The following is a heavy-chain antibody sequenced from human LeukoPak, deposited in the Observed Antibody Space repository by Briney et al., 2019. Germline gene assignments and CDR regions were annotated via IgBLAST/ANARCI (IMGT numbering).Heavy chain of an antibody. J-gene: IGHJ6*02. CDR3: AKVQEYDFWSGYPSGGMDV. V-gene: IGHV3-23*01. Sequence: GGSLRLSCAASGFTFSSYAMSWVRQAPGKGLEWVSAISGSGGSTYYADSVKGRFTISRDNSKNTLYLQMNSLRAEDTAVYYCAKVQEYDFWSGYPSGGMDVWGQGTTVTVSS. CDR2: ISGSGGST. D-gene: IGHD3-3*01. CDR1: GFTFSSYA.